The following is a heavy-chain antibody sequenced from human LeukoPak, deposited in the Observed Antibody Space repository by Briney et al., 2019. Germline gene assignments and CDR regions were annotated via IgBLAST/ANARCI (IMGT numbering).Heavy chain of an antibody. J-gene: IGHJ3*02. Sequence: PGGSLRLSCAASGFTFSSYAMHWVRQAPGKGLEWVAVISYDGSNKYYADSVKGRFTISRDNSKNTLYLQMNSLRAEDTAVYYCARVSGGRYKWLSAFDIWGQGTMVTVSS. CDR1: GFTFSSYA. CDR2: ISYDGSNK. CDR3: ARVSGGRYKWLSAFDI. V-gene: IGHV3-30-3*01. D-gene: IGHD2-8*01.